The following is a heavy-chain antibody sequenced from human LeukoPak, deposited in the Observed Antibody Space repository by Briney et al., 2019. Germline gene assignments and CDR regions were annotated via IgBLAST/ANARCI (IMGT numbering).Heavy chain of an antibody. Sequence: ASVKVSCKASGYTFTSYDINWVRQATGQGLEWMGWISGYNGKTKYAQKFQGRVTMTTDTSTNTAYMELRSLSSDDTAVYYCARSGGPGYSSGWYGELDYWGQGTLVTVSS. CDR3: ARSGGPGYSSGWYGELDY. D-gene: IGHD6-19*01. CDR1: GYTFTSYD. CDR2: ISGYNGKT. J-gene: IGHJ4*02. V-gene: IGHV1-18*04.